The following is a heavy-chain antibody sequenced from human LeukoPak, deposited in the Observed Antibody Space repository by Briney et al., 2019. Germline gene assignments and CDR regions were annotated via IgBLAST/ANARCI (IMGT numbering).Heavy chain of an antibody. J-gene: IGHJ4*02. D-gene: IGHD3-10*01. Sequence: ASVKVSCKASGGTFSSYAISWVRQAPGQGLEWMGGIIPIFGTANYAQKFQGRVTITTDESTSTAYMELSSLRSEDTAVYYCARDRDRGVYFDYWGQGTLVTVSS. CDR1: GGTFSSYA. CDR2: IIPIFGTA. V-gene: IGHV1-69*05. CDR3: ARDRDRGVYFDY.